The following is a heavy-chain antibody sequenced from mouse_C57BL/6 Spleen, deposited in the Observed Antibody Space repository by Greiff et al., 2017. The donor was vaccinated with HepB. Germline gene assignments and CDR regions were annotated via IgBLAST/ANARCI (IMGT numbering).Heavy chain of an antibody. CDR2: IYPGSGST. V-gene: IGHV1-55*01. CDR3: ARFYCDYEGWYFDV. D-gene: IGHD2-4*01. CDR1: GYTFTSYW. J-gene: IGHJ1*03. Sequence: QVQLQQPGAELVKPGASVKMSCKASGYTFTSYWITWVKQRPGQGLEWIGDIYPGSGSTNYNEKFKSKATMTVDTSSSTAYMQLSSLTSEDSAVYYCARFYCDYEGWYFDVWGTGTTVTVSS.